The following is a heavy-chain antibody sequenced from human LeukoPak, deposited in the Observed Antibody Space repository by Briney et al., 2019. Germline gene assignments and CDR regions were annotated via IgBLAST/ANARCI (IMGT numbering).Heavy chain of an antibody. J-gene: IGHJ6*03. CDR1: SGSISSGNYY. D-gene: IGHD2-21*01. V-gene: IGHV3-11*01. CDR2: ISSSGSTI. Sequence: LSLTCTVSSGSISSGNYYWGWIRQAPGKGLEWVSYISSSGSTIYYADSVKGRFTISRDNAKNSLYLQMNSLRAEDTAVYYCARAGYYRTHYYYYMDVWGKGTTVTISS. CDR3: ARAGYYRTHYYYYMDV.